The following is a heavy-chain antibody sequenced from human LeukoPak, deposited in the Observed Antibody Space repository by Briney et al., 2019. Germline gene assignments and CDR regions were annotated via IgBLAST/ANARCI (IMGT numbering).Heavy chain of an antibody. CDR2: ISYDGSNK. J-gene: IGHJ3*02. CDR1: GFTFSSYG. Sequence: GGSLRLSCAASGFTFSSYGMHWVRQAPGKGLEWVAVISYDGSNKYYADSVKGRFTISRDNSKNTLYLQMNSLRAEDTAVYYCAKAEWETAAFDIWGQGTMVTVSS. D-gene: IGHD1-26*01. V-gene: IGHV3-30*18. CDR3: AKAEWETAAFDI.